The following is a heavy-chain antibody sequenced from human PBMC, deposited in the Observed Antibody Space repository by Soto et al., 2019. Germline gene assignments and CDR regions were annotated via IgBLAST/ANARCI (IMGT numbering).Heavy chain of an antibody. D-gene: IGHD2-2*01. CDR1: GGSISSYY. CDR2: IYYSGST. J-gene: IGHJ5*02. Sequence: SETLSLTCTVSGGSISSYYWSWVRQPPGKGLEWIGYIYYSGSTNYNPSLKSRVTISVDTSKNQFSLKLSSVTAADTAVYYCARVPDCSSTSCYEGAGEYWFDPWGQGTLVTVSS. V-gene: IGHV4-59*01. CDR3: ARVPDCSSTSCYEGAGEYWFDP.